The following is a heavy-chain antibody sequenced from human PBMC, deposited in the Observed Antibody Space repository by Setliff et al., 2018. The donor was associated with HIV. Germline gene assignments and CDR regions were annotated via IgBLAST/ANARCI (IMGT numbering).Heavy chain of an antibody. J-gene: IGHJ4*02. CDR3: ARGGSNSWSPFDY. D-gene: IGHD6-13*01. CDR2: IGSSDGST. CDR1: GFTFSNYA. Sequence: GGSLRLSCEASGFTFSNYAMSWVRQAPGKGLDWVSTIGSSDGSTYYADSVKGRLTISRDNSKNTLYLQMNSLRAEDTAVYYCARGGSNSWSPFDYWGQGTLVTVSS. V-gene: IGHV3-23*01.